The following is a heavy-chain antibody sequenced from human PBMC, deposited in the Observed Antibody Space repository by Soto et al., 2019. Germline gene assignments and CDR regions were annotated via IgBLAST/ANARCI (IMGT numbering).Heavy chain of an antibody. CDR1: GYTFTSYG. Sequence: QVQLVQSGAEVKKPGASVKVSCKASGYTFTSYGISWVRQAPGQGLEWMGGISAYNGNTNYAQKLQGRVTMTTATSPSTAYVELRSLRSDDTAVYYWARDRGGGWFDPWGQGTLVTVSS. CDR2: ISAYNGNT. V-gene: IGHV1-18*01. D-gene: IGHD3-10*01. CDR3: ARDRGGGWFDP. J-gene: IGHJ5*02.